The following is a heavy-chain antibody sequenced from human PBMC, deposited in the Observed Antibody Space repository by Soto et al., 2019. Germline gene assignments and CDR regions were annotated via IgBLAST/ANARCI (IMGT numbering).Heavy chain of an antibody. V-gene: IGHV3-74*03. D-gene: IGHD5-18*01. Sequence: EVQLVESGGGLVQPGGSLRLSCAASGFSFSRFWMHWVRQAPGKGLVWVSRIYSDGSGPMYADSVKGRFTISRDNAKSTLYLQMNSLRAEDTAVYYCVTLNSFGSDYWGQGTLVTVSS. CDR3: VTLNSFGSDY. CDR1: GFSFSRFW. J-gene: IGHJ4*02. CDR2: IYSDGSGP.